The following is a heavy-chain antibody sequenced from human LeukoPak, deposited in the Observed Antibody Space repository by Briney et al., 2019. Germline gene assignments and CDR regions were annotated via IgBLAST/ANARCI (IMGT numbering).Heavy chain of an antibody. Sequence: GGSLRLSCAASGFTVSSNYMSWVRQAPGKGLEWVSLISGDGGSTYYADSVKGRFTISRDNSKNSLYLQMNSLRTEDTALYYCAKDIRGGYNPWGQGTLVTVSS. V-gene: IGHV3-43*02. CDR2: ISGDGGST. CDR1: GFTVSSNY. CDR3: AKDIRGGYNP. D-gene: IGHD5-12*01. J-gene: IGHJ5*02.